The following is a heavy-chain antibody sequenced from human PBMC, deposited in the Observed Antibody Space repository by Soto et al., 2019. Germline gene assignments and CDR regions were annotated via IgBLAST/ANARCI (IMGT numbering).Heavy chain of an antibody. D-gene: IGHD5-18*01. CDR3: ARDHPHSYGVYYFDY. Sequence: PSETLSLTCTVSGGSISNYCWNWIRQSPGKGLEWIGYIYSSGSTHYNPSLQNRVTISIDTSKNQVSLKVNSVTAADTAVYYCARDHPHSYGVYYFDYWGQGTPVT. J-gene: IGHJ4*02. CDR1: GGSISNYC. CDR2: IYSSGST. V-gene: IGHV4-59*01.